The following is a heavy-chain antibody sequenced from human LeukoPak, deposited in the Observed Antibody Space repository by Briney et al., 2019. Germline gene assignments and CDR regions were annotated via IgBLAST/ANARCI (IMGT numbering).Heavy chain of an antibody. CDR1: GFTFSNYW. V-gene: IGHV3-7*01. Sequence: PGGSLRLSCAASGFTFSNYWMTWVRQAPGKGLEWVANIKQDGSEKYYVDSVKGRFTISRDNAKNSLYLQMNSLRAEDTAVYYCAKRNYYASGSYLYFDHWGQGTLVTVSS. CDR2: IKQDGSEK. J-gene: IGHJ4*02. D-gene: IGHD3-10*01. CDR3: AKRNYYASGSYLYFDH.